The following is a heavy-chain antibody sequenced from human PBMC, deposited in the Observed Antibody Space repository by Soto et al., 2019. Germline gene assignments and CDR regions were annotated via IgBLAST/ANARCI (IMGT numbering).Heavy chain of an antibody. CDR3: ARNQPQRYCSGGTCRPAYGMDV. CDR1: GGSISSDSFY. J-gene: IGHJ6*02. CDR2: IYYSGDT. D-gene: IGHD2-15*01. Sequence: SETLSLTCTVSGGSISSDSFYWAWIRQPPGKGLEWIGIIYYSGDTYYNPSLAGRLTMSVDTSNQFSLTLRSVTAADTALYYCARNQPQRYCSGGTCRPAYGMDVWGQGTTVTVS. V-gene: IGHV4-39*01.